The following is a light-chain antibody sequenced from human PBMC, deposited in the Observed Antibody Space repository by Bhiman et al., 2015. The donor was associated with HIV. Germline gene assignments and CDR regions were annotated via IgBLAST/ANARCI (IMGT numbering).Light chain of an antibody. CDR3: SSYAGHNIYV. CDR2: EVN. J-gene: IGLJ1*01. Sequence: QSALTQPPSASGSPGQSVTISCTGTSSDVGAYNYVSWYQQHPGKAPKLMIYEVNKRPSGVSNRFSGSKSGNTASLTISGLQADDEADYYCSSYAGHNIYVFGTGTKVTVL. CDR1: SSDVGAYNY. V-gene: IGLV2-8*01.